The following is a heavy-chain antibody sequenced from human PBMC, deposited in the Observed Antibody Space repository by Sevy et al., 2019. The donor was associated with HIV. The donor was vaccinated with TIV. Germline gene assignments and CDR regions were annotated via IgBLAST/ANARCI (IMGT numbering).Heavy chain of an antibody. CDR3: ARGPSVGGRGGLAVAGHTDY. CDR2: INPNSGGT. CDR1: GYTFTGYY. V-gene: IGHV1-2*02. D-gene: IGHD6-19*01. Sequence: ASVKVSCKASGYTFTGYYMHWVRQAPGQGLEWMGWINPNSGGTNYAQKFQGRVTMTRDTSISTAYMGLSRLRSDDTAVYYCARGPSVGGRGGLAVAGHTDYWGQGTLVTVSS. J-gene: IGHJ4*02.